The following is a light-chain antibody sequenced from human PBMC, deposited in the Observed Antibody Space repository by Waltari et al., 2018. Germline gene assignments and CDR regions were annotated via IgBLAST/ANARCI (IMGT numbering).Light chain of an antibody. J-gene: IGKJ4*01. Sequence: IQMTQSPSALSASVGDRVTISCRASQNIYSNLAWYQQKPGKAPKLLIYAASSLQSGIPSRFSGSGSGTDFTLTISGLQPEDSAAYYCQHYYDNPLTFGGGTKVEIK. CDR2: AAS. CDR1: QNIYSN. V-gene: IGKV1-6*01. CDR3: QHYYDNPLT.